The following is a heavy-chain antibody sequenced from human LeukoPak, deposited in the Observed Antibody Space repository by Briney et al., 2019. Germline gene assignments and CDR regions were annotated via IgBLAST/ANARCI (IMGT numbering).Heavy chain of an antibody. D-gene: IGHD3-3*01. CDR3: AKPRSGYYSTPFQH. J-gene: IGHJ1*01. Sequence: PGGSLRLSCAASGFTFSSYAMHWVRQAPGKGLEWVAVISYDGSNKYYADSVKGRFTISRDNSKNTLYLQMNSLRAEDTAVYYCAKPRSGYYSTPFQHWGQGTLVTVSS. V-gene: IGHV3-30-3*02. CDR2: ISYDGSNK. CDR1: GFTFSSYA.